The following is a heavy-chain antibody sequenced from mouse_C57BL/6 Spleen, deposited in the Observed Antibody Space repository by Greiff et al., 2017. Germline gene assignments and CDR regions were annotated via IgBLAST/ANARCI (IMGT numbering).Heavy chain of an antibody. CDR1: GYTFTDYN. Sequence: EVQLQQSGPELVKPGASVKIPCKASGYTFTDYNMDWVKQSHGKSLEWIGDINPNNGGTIYNQKFKGKATLTVDKSSSTAYMEIRSLTSEDTAVYYCARGGTGTKGYYYAMDYWGQGTSVTVSS. D-gene: IGHD4-1*01. CDR2: INPNNGGT. CDR3: ARGGTGTKGYYYAMDY. J-gene: IGHJ4*01. V-gene: IGHV1-18*01.